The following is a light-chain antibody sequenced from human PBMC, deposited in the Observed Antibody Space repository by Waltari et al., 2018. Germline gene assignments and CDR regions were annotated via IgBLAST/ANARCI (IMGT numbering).Light chain of an antibody. CDR1: SSDVGGYNY. CDR3: TSYAGNSNTYV. V-gene: IGLV2-8*01. Sequence: QSALTQPPSASGSPGQSVTISCTGTSSDVGGYNYVSWYKQHPGKAPKLMIYEVNKRPSGVPDRFSGSKSGNTASLTVSGLQPEDDADYYCTSYAGNSNTYVFGTGTKVTVL. J-gene: IGLJ1*01. CDR2: EVN.